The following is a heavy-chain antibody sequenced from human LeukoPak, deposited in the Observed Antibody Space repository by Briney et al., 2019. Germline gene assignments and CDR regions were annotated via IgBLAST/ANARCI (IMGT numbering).Heavy chain of an antibody. CDR2: IIPIFGTA. D-gene: IGHD1-1*01. J-gene: IGHJ3*02. V-gene: IGHV1-69*01. CDR1: GGTFSSYA. CDR3: ARDLTNGGAFDI. Sequence: SVKVSCKASGGTFSSYAISWVRQAPGQGLEWMGGIIPIFGTANYAQKFQGRVTITADESTSTAYMELSSLRSEDTAVYYCARDLTNGGAFDIWGQGTMVTVSS.